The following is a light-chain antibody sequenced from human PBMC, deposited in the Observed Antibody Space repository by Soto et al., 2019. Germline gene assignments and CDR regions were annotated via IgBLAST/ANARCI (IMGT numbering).Light chain of an antibody. CDR2: TTS. J-gene: IGKJ4*01. V-gene: IGKV1D-12*01. CDR1: QDINNW. CDR3: QQANSFPLT. Sequence: DIQVTQSPSSVSASVGDRVTITCRASQDINNWLAWYQQKPGKAPKLLIYTTSNLQSGVPSRFSGSGSGTEFTLTINRPQPEDFATYYCQQANSFPLTFGGGPKVEIK.